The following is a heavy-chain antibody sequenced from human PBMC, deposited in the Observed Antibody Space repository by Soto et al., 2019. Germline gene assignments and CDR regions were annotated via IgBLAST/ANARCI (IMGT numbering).Heavy chain of an antibody. CDR3: ARWSENSSGWVPFDY. D-gene: IGHD6-19*01. V-gene: IGHV3-74*01. CDR1: VFTFSSYW. J-gene: IGHJ4*02. Sequence: GGSLRLSCAPPVFTFSSYWMHWYRQNPRKGLVWVSRINSDGSSTSYADSVKGRFTISRDNAKNTLYLQMNSLRAEDTAVYYCARWSENSSGWVPFDYWGQGTLVTVSS. CDR2: INSDGSST.